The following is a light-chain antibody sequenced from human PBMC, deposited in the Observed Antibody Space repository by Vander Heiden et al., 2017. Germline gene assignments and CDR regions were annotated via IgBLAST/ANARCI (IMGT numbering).Light chain of an antibody. CDR1: QGMSSY. V-gene: IGKV1-9*01. Sequence: DIQLTQPPSFLSASVGDRVTITCRASQGMSSYLAWYQQKPGKAPKILIYAASTLRSGVPSRFSGSLSETEFPLTVSSLQPEYFATFYCQQLNGYPLTFGGGTKVEIK. CDR3: QQLNGYPLT. J-gene: IGKJ4*01. CDR2: AAS.